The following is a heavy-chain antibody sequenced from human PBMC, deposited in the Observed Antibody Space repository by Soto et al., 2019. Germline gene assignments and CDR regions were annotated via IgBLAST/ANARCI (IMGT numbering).Heavy chain of an antibody. D-gene: IGHD6-19*01. J-gene: IGHJ4*02. CDR3: AKDNGWSLGY. CDR2: IYYSGGT. Sequence: QVQLQESGPGLVRPSGTLSLTCAVSGDSINSNYCWTWVRQPPGKGLEWIAEIYYSGGTSYNPSLKSHVTKSMDKSKNQFSRNLTSVTSSGHAMYYYAKDNGWSLGYWGQGTLVTVSS. CDR1: GDSINSNYC. V-gene: IGHV4-4*02.